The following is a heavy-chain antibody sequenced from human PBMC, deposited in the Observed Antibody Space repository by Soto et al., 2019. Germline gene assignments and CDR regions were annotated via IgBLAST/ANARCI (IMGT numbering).Heavy chain of an antibody. V-gene: IGHV1-18*01. CDR2: ISAYNGNT. CDR3: ARFGWVEWLFDY. Sequence: AGVPVSYMPSGYTLPSYGISWVRPAPGQGLEWMGWISAYNGNTNYAQKLQGRVTMTTDTSTSTAYMELRSLRSDDTAVYYCARFGWVEWLFDYWGQGTLVTVSS. J-gene: IGHJ4*02. CDR1: GYTLPSYG. D-gene: IGHD5-12*01.